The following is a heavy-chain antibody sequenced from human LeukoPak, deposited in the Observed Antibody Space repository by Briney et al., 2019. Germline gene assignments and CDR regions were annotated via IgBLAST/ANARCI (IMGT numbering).Heavy chain of an antibody. J-gene: IGHJ4*02. CDR1: GFTFSSYP. CDR3: AREPDY. V-gene: IGHV3-53*01. Sequence: GGSLRLSCAASGFTFSSYPMSWVRQAPGKGLEWVSVIYSGGSTYYADSVKGRFTISRDNSKNTLYLQMNSLRAEDTAVYYCAREPDYWGQGTLVTVSS. CDR2: IYSGGST.